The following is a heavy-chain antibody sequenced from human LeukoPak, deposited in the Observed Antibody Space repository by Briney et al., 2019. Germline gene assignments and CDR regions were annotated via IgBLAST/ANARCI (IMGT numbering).Heavy chain of an antibody. V-gene: IGHV4-34*01. CDR3: ARGDYFVDY. CDR2: INHSGST. CDR1: GGSFSGYY. Sequence: SETLSLTCAVYGGSFSGYYWSWIRQPPGKGLEWIGEINHSGSTNYNPSLESRVTISVDTSKNQFSLKLSSVTAADTAVYYCARGDYFVDYWGQGTLVTVSS. J-gene: IGHJ4*02. D-gene: IGHD2/OR15-2a*01.